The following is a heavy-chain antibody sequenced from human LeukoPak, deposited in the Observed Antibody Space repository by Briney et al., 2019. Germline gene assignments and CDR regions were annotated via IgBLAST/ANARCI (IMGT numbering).Heavy chain of an antibody. CDR3: TTVRLFQH. D-gene: IGHD5-12*01. J-gene: IGHJ1*01. CDR2: IKSKTDGGTT. V-gene: IGHV3-15*01. CDR1: GYSISSGYY. Sequence: PSETLSLTCTVSGYSISSGYYWGWIRQPPGKGLEWVGRIKSKTDGGTTDYAAPVKGRFTISRDDSKNTLYLQMNSLKTEDTAVYYCTTVRLFQHWGQGTLVTVSS.